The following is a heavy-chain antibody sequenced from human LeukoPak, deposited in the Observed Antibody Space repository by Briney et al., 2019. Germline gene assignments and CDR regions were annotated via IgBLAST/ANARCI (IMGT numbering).Heavy chain of an antibody. Sequence: GESLKISCKASGYSFTTHWIGWVRQMPGKGLEWMGSIYPGNSDTRYSPSFQGRVTISADKSISPAYLQWSSLTASDTAMYYCARGLGGWLGPFDYWGEGPLVSVSS. D-gene: IGHD6-19*01. J-gene: IGHJ4*02. V-gene: IGHV5-51*01. CDR3: ARGLGGWLGPFDY. CDR2: IYPGNSDT. CDR1: GYSFTTHW.